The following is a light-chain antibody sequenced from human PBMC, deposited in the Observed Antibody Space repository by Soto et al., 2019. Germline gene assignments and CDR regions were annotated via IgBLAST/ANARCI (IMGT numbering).Light chain of an antibody. CDR2: ANT. J-gene: IGLJ2*01. V-gene: IGLV1-40*01. CDR3: AAWDDSLNGVV. Sequence: QSVLTQTPSVSGAPGQRVTISCTGSSSNIGAGYDVHWYQQLPGTTPKLLIYANTNRPSGVPDRFSGSKSGTSASLAISGLQSEDEADYYCAAWDDSLNGVVFGGGTKLTVL. CDR1: SSNIGAGYD.